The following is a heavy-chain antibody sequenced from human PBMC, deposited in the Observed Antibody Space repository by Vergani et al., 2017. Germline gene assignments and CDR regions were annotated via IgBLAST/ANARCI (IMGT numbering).Heavy chain of an antibody. Sequence: QVQLQQWGAGLLKPSETLSLTCAVYGGSFSGYYWSWIRQPPGKGLEWIGEINHSGSTNYNPSLKSRVTISVDTSKNQFSLKLSSVTAADTAVYYCASAGLWAAAGTGWFDPWGQGTLVTVSS. D-gene: IGHD6-13*01. CDR3: ASAGLWAAAGTGWFDP. CDR1: GGSFSGYY. CDR2: INHSGST. J-gene: IGHJ5*02. V-gene: IGHV4-34*01.